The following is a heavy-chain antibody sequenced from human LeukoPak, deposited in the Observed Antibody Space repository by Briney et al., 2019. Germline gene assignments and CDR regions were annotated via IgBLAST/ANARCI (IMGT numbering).Heavy chain of an antibody. CDR1: GGPISSDH. J-gene: IGHJ3*02. V-gene: IGHV4-59*01. D-gene: IGHD2/OR15-2a*01. CDR2: IFYSGRT. CDR3: ARKNDFDI. Sequence: PSETLSLTCTVSGGPISSDHWNWIRQPPGKGLEWIGCIFYSGRTYYNPSLKSRVTISVDMSKSQFSLRLTSVTAADTAVYYCARKNDFDIWGQGTLVTVSS.